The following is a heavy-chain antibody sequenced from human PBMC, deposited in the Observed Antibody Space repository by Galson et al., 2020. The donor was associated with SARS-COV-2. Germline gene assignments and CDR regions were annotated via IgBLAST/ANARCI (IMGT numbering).Heavy chain of an antibody. Sequence: SETLSLTCAVYGGSFSGYYWSWIRQPPGKGLEWIGEINHSGSTNYNPSLKSRVPISVDTSKNQFSLKLSSVTAADTAVYYCARGIYDSSGYYTWAYYYYYMDVWGKGTTVTISS. CDR1: GGSFSGYY. CDR2: INHSGST. CDR3: ARGIYDSSGYYTWAYYYYYMDV. D-gene: IGHD3-22*01. J-gene: IGHJ6*03. V-gene: IGHV4-34*01.